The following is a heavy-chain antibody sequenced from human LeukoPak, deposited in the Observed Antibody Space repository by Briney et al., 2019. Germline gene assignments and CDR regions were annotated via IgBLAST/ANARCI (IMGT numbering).Heavy chain of an antibody. CDR1: GGSVSSSTFY. CDR2: VHYTGST. CDR3: ARGRIAKIVVVHSFSYCMDV. Sequence: SETLSLTCTVSGGSVSSSTFYWGWIRQPPGKGLEWIASVHYTGSTFYNPSLKSRVTISMDTSKTQFSLNLRSVTAADTAVYYCARGRIAKIVVVHSFSYCMDVWGQGTTVTVSS. V-gene: IGHV4-39*01. D-gene: IGHD3-22*01. J-gene: IGHJ6*02.